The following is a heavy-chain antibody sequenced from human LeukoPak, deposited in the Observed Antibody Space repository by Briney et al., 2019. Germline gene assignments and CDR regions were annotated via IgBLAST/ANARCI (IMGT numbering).Heavy chain of an antibody. CDR3: AREKNYCDSSGYYLDAFDI. Sequence: GGSLRLSCAASGFTFSSYSMNWVRQAPGKGLEWVSSISSSSSYIYYADSVKGRFTISSDNAKNSLYLQMNSLRAEDTAVYYCAREKNYCDSSGYYLDAFDIWGQGTMVTVSS. CDR1: GFTFSSYS. D-gene: IGHD3-22*01. V-gene: IGHV3-21*01. J-gene: IGHJ3*02. CDR2: ISSSSSYI.